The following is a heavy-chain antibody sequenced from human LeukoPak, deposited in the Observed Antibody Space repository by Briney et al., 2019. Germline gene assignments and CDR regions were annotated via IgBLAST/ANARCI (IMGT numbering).Heavy chain of an antibody. J-gene: IGHJ5*02. D-gene: IGHD2-2*01. CDR1: GWSFNDYY. CDR3: ARGQVPAARGYNWFDP. Sequence: SETLSLTCAVYGWSFNDYYWNWIRQPPGKGLEWIGEINARGDTNYNPALKSRVNISVDTSKKQFSLRLTSMIAADTALYYCARGQVPAARGYNWFDPWGQGTLVTVSS. CDR2: INARGDT. V-gene: IGHV4-34*01.